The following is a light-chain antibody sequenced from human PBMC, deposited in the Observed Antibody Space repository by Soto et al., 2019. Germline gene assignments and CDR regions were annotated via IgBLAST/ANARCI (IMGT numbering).Light chain of an antibody. Sequence: EIVLTQSPGTLSLSPGESAALSCRASQSVTSNYLVWYRQKPGQAPRLLIYAISSRAAGIPDRFNGSGSGTHFTLTITRLEPEDSAVYYCQQHSNSPWTFGQGTRVE. CDR2: AIS. V-gene: IGKV3D-20*02. CDR3: QQHSNSPWT. J-gene: IGKJ1*01. CDR1: QSVTSNY.